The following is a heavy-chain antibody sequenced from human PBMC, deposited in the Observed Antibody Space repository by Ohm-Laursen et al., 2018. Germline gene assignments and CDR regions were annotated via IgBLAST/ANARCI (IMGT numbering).Heavy chain of an antibody. Sequence: SLRLSCTASGFTFSSYGMHWVRQAPGKGLEGVAVIWYDGSNKYYADSVKGRFTVSRDNSKNTLYLQMNSLRAEDTAVYYCAKVEDYYDRSGYNYNLDGFDIWGQGTMVTVSS. CDR1: GFTFSSYG. V-gene: IGHV3-33*06. J-gene: IGHJ3*02. CDR3: AKVEDYYDRSGYNYNLDGFDI. D-gene: IGHD3-22*01. CDR2: IWYDGSNK.